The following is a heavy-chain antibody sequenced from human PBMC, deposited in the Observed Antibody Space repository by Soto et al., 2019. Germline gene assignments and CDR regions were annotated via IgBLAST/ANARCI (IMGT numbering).Heavy chain of an antibody. CDR2: IYHSGST. CDR1: GGSISSSNW. V-gene: IGHV4-4*02. CDR3: AREGYCSSTSCYGDAFDI. D-gene: IGHD2-2*01. J-gene: IGHJ3*02. Sequence: SETLSLTCAVSGGSISSSNWWSWVRQPPGKGLEWIGEIYHSGSTNYNPSLKSRVTISVDKSKNQFSLKLSSVTAADTAVYYCAREGYCSSTSCYGDAFDIWGQGTMVTVSS.